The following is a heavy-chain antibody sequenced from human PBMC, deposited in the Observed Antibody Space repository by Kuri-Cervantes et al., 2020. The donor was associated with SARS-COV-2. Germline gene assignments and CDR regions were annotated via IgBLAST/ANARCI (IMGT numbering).Heavy chain of an antibody. CDR3: VRDGDHWNFDY. CDR1: GFTFSSYA. D-gene: IGHD1-1*01. J-gene: IGHJ4*02. V-gene: IGHV3-23*01. Sequence: GESLKISCAASGFTFSSYAMSWVRQAPGKGLEWVSAISGSGGSTYYADSVKGRFTISRDNSKNTLYLQMNSLRAEDTAVYYCVRDGDHWNFDYWAQGTLVTVSS. CDR2: ISGSGGST.